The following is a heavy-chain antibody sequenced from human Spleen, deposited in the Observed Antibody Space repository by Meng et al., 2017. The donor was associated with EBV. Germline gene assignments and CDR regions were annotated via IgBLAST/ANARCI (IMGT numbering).Heavy chain of an antibody. Sequence: QVQVVQSGAEVKKPGSSVKVSCWTSGGTFRSDAVSWVRQAPGQGLEWMGGLIPMSDAPHYAQKFQGRVTITADESTSTHYMHLSGLTPDDTAVYYCASESGRGFTPDYWGQGTLVTVSS. D-gene: IGHD3-10*01. CDR3: ASESGRGFTPDY. CDR1: GGTFRSDA. V-gene: IGHV1-69*01. J-gene: IGHJ4*02. CDR2: LIPMSDAP.